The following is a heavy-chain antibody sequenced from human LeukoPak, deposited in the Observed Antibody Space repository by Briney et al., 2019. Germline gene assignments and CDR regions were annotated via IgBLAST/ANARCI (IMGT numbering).Heavy chain of an antibody. J-gene: IGHJ4*02. D-gene: IGHD2-15*01. V-gene: IGHV1-8*01. CDR3: ARGAPGGYCSGGSCPFFDY. Sequence: VASVKVSCKASGYTFTSYDINWVRQATGQGLEWMGWMNPNSANTGYAQRFQGRVTMTRNTSISTAYMELTSLRSEDTAVYYCARGAPGGYCSGGSCPFFDYWGQGTLVTVSS. CDR2: MNPNSANT. CDR1: GYTFTSYD.